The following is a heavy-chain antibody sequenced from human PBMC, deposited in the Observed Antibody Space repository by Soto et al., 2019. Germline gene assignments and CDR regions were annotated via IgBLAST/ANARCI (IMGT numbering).Heavy chain of an antibody. CDR3: ARDPSNGNSHVSYSDF. Sequence: GGSLRLSCAASGFTFSNFAMNWVRRAPGKGPEWVSYLSGSSRAINYADSVKGRFIVSRDNAKNSLFLQMNSLRDEDTAVYYCARDPSNGNSHVSYSDFWGQGTLVTVS. CDR1: GFTFSNFA. D-gene: IGHD3-16*01. V-gene: IGHV3-48*02. CDR2: LSGSSRAI. J-gene: IGHJ4*02.